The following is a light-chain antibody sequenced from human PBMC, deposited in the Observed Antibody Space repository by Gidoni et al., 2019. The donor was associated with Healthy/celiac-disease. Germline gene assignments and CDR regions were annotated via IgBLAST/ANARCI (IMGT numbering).Light chain of an antibody. CDR2: SND. Sequence: QSVLPQPPSASGTPGQTVTISCSGSSSNIASNTVNWYQQLPGTAPKLLIYSNDPRPSGAPDRFSGSKSGTSASLAISGLQSKDEADYYCAAWDDSLNGHVVFGGGTKLTV. V-gene: IGLV1-44*01. CDR3: AAWDDSLNGHVV. CDR1: SSNIASNT. J-gene: IGLJ2*01.